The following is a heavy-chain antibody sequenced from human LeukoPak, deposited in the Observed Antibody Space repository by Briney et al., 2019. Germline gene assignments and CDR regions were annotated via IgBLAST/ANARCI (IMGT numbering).Heavy chain of an antibody. CDR3: ATNLIGAGEYFQQ. CDR2: ISSGGDIM. J-gene: IGHJ1*01. CDR1: GLRFSDYY. V-gene: IGHV3-11*01. D-gene: IGHD2/OR15-2a*01. Sequence: GGSLRLSCAASGLRFSDYYVSWIRQAPGKGLQWVSYISSGGDIMHYADSVKGRFTSSRDNAKNSGYLEMNSLGAEDTAVYYCATNLIGAGEYFQQWGQGTLVIVPS.